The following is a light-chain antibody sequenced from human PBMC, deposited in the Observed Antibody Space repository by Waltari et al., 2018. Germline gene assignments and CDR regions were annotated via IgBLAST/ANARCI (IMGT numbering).Light chain of an antibody. Sequence: QSVLTQPPSVSAAPGQRVTISSSGGSSNIGNNYVSWYRQFPGTAPKLLMNEDTERPSGIPGRFSGSKSGTSATLDITGLQAGDEADYYCGTWDSSLSGAVFGGGTHLTVL. CDR1: SSNIGNNY. CDR3: GTWDSSLSGAV. CDR2: EDT. V-gene: IGLV1-51*02. J-gene: IGLJ7*01.